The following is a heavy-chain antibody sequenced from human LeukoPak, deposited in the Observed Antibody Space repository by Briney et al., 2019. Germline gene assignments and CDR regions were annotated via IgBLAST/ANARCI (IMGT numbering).Heavy chain of an antibody. D-gene: IGHD7-27*01. Sequence: PSETLSLTCTVSGGSISSYYWSWIRQPPGKGLEWIGYIYYSGSTNYNPSLKSRVTISVDTSKNQFSLKLSSVTAADTAVYYCARDGNWGSSYYYYMDVWGKGTTVTISS. CDR2: IYYSGST. CDR1: GGSISSYY. CDR3: ARDGNWGSSYYYYMDV. J-gene: IGHJ6*03. V-gene: IGHV4-59*12.